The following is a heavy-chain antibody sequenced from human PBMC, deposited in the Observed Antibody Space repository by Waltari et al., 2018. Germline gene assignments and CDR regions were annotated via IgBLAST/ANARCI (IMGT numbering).Heavy chain of an antibody. D-gene: IGHD3-10*01. V-gene: IGHV4-34*01. CDR1: GGSFSGYY. J-gene: IGHJ5*02. CDR3: ARGPRVTMVRGVRGWFDP. Sequence: QVQLQQWGAGLLKPSEPLSLTCAVYGGSFSGYYWSWIRPTQGKGLEGIGEINHSGTTNYNPSLKSRVTISVDTSKIQFSLKLSSVTAADTAVYYCARGPRVTMVRGVRGWFDPGGQGTLVTVSS. CDR2: INHSGTT.